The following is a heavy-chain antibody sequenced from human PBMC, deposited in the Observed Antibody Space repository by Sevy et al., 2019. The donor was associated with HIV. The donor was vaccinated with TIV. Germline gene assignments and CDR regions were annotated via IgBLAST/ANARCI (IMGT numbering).Heavy chain of an antibody. J-gene: IGHJ3*02. D-gene: IGHD3-16*02. CDR1: GFTFSSYG. Sequence: GGSLRLSCAASGFTFSSYGMHWVRQAPGKGLEWVAVIWYDGSNKYYADSVKGRFPISRDNSKNTLYLQMNSLRAEDTAVYYCARGGDYVWGSYRSSKDAFDIWGQGTMVTVSS. CDR3: ARGGDYVWGSYRSSKDAFDI. V-gene: IGHV3-33*01. CDR2: IWYDGSNK.